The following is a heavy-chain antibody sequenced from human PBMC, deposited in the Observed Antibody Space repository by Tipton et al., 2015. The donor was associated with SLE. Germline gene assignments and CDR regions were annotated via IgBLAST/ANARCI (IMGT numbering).Heavy chain of an antibody. CDR1: GGSISSGNYY. J-gene: IGHJ6*03. CDR2: ISYSGIT. V-gene: IGHV4-39*07. CDR3: ARAPAPAPPTHYYYYFMDV. Sequence: TLSLTCTVSGGSISSGNYYWGWIRQPPGKGLEWIGSISYSGITYYNPSLKSRVTISLDTSEKQFSLSLNSVTAADTAVYYCARAPAPAPPTHYYYYFMDVWGKGTTVTVSS. D-gene: IGHD2-2*01.